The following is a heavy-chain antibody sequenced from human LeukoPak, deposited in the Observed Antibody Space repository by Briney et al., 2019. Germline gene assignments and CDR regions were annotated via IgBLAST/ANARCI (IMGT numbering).Heavy chain of an antibody. D-gene: IGHD3-3*01. J-gene: IGHJ6*03. CDR2: IKQDGSEK. CDR3: AREGPQDDFWSGINYYYYYYMDV. Sequence: GGSLRLSCAASGFTFSSYWMSWVRQARGKGLEWVANIKQDGSEKYYVDSVKGRFTISRDNAKNSLYLQMNSLRAEDTAVYYCAREGPQDDFWSGINYYYYYYMDVWGKGTTVTVSS. CDR1: GFTFSSYW. V-gene: IGHV3-7*01.